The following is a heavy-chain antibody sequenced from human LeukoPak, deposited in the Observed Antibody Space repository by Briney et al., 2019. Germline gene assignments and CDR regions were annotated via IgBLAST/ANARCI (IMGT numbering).Heavy chain of an antibody. D-gene: IGHD3-16*02. V-gene: IGHV4-39*07. CDR3: ARDSLTFGGVIVLDY. J-gene: IGHJ4*02. CDR1: GGSISSSSYY. Sequence: SETLSLTCTVSGGSISSSSYYWGWIRQPPGKGLEWIGSIYYSGSTYYNPSLKSRVTISVDTSKNQFSLKLSSVTAADTAVYYCARDSLTFGGVIVLDYWGQGTLVTVSS. CDR2: IYYSGST.